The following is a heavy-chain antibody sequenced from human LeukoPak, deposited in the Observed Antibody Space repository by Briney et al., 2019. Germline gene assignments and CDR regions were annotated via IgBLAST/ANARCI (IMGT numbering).Heavy chain of an antibody. CDR2: INNRGTT. V-gene: IGHV4-34*01. Sequence: PSETLSLTCAVSGGSLSRHYWSWIRLPLAKGLEWIGEINNRGTTNYSQSLRGRATISVDTSKNQFSLRLTSVTAADTAIYYCARVPLWWLTPFDFWGQGTLATVSP. CDR3: ARVPLWWLTPFDF. J-gene: IGHJ4*02. CDR1: GGSLSRHY. D-gene: IGHD5-12*01.